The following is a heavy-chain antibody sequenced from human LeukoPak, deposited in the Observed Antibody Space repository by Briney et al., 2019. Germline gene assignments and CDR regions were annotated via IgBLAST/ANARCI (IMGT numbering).Heavy chain of an antibody. V-gene: IGHV3-11*06. CDR2: ISSSSSDT. J-gene: IGHJ1*01. Sequence: PGGSLRLSCAASGFTFSDYYLTWIRQAPGKGLEWVSYISSSSSDTNYADSVRGRSAISRDNANKSLYLQMNSLRDEDTAVYYCVRVGATWYFQHWGQGALVTVSS. CDR3: VRVGATWYFQH. CDR1: GFTFSDYY. D-gene: IGHD1-26*01.